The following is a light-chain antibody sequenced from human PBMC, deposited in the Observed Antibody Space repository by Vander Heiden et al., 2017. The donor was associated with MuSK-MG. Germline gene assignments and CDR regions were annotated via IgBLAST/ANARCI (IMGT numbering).Light chain of an antibody. CDR1: SSDIGRYNF. CDR2: EVT. CDR3: NSSASSNRWI. V-gene: IGLV2-8*01. J-gene: IGLJ2*01. Sequence: QSALTHPLPASGSPGQSVTISCTGTSSDIGRYNFVSWYQQHPGKAPKRIMYEVTKRPSGVPDRFSASKSGNNASLTVSGLQAEDEADDYCNSSASSNRWIFGGGTKLTVL.